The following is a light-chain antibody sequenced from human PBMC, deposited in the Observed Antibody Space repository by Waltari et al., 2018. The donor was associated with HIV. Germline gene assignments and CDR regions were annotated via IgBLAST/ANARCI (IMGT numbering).Light chain of an antibody. CDR3: CSFAGSYIWV. Sequence: QSALTQPRSVSGSPGQSVTISCTETSSDIGSYNFVSRSQQHPDNAPELIIFDVNERPSGVAVRFSACMSGNTASLTISWFQAGDEADYYCCSFAGSYIWVFGGGTKLTVL. CDR1: SSDIGSYNF. CDR2: DVN. V-gene: IGLV2-11*01. J-gene: IGLJ3*02.